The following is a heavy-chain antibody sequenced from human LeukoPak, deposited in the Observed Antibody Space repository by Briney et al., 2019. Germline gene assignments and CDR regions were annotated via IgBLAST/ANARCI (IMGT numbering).Heavy chain of an antibody. Sequence: GGSLRLSCAASGFTLSSNYMSWVRQAPGKGLEWVSVIYSGGSTYYADSVKGRFTISRDNSKTTLYLQMTSLRAEDTAVYYCARAGYYDSSGYRGYYYYMDVWGKGTTVTISS. CDR1: GFTLSSNY. CDR2: IYSGGST. CDR3: ARAGYYDSSGYRGYYYYMDV. D-gene: IGHD3-22*01. J-gene: IGHJ6*03. V-gene: IGHV3-66*01.